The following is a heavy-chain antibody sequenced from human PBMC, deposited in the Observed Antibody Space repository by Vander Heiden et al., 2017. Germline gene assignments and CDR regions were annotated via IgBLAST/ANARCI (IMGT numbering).Heavy chain of an antibody. D-gene: IGHD2-21*02. CDR3: ARAGPLAYCGGDCGAFDY. CDR1: GFRFSSYS. V-gene: IGHV3-48*02. J-gene: IGHJ4*02. Sequence: EEQLVESGGGLVQPGGSLRLSCAASGFRFSSYSMNWVRQAPGKGLEWLSYISSSGSTIYYADSVKGRFTISRDNAKNSLFLQMNSLRDEDTAVYYCARAGPLAYCGGDCGAFDYWGQGTLVTVSS. CDR2: ISSSGSTI.